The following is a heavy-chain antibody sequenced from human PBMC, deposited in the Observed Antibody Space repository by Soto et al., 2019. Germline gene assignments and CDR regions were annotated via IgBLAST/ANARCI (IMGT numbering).Heavy chain of an antibody. CDR1: GCSVSSGSYY. J-gene: IGHJ6*02. V-gene: IGHV4-61*01. Sequence: XETLSLTCTVSGCSVSSGSYYWSWIRQPRGKGLEWIGYIYYSGSTNYNPSLKSRVTISVDTSKNQFSLKLSSVTAADTAVYYCARDFPTVTTAAYYYYYGMDVWGQGTTVTVSS. CDR2: IYYSGST. CDR3: ARDFPTVTTAAYYYYYGMDV. D-gene: IGHD4-17*01.